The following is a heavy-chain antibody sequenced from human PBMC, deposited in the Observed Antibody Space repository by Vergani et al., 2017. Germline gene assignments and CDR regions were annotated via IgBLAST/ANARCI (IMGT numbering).Heavy chain of an antibody. CDR3: ARSELHPYYYYYYMDV. Sequence: QVQLVQSGAEVKKPGSSVKVSCKASGGTFSSYAISWVRQAPGQGLEWMGGIIPIFGTANYAQKFQGRVTITADESTSTAYMGLSSLRSEDTAVYYCARSELHPYYYYYYMDVWGKGTTVTVSS. D-gene: IGHD1-26*01. CDR1: GGTFSSYA. V-gene: IGHV1-69*01. CDR2: IIPIFGTA. J-gene: IGHJ6*03.